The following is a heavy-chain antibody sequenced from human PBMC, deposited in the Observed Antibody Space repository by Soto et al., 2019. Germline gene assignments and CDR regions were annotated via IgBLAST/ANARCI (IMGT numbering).Heavy chain of an antibody. J-gene: IGHJ3*02. D-gene: IGHD2-2*01. CDR1: GFTFSSYA. V-gene: IGHV3-23*01. CDR2: ISGSGGST. Sequence: EVQLLESGGGLVQPGGSLRLSCAASGFTFSSYAMSWVRQASGKGLEWVSAISGSGGSTYYADSVKGRFTISRDNSKNTLYLQMNSLRAEDTAVYYCAKTLRIVVVPASMADDAFDIWGQGTMVTVSS. CDR3: AKTLRIVVVPASMADDAFDI.